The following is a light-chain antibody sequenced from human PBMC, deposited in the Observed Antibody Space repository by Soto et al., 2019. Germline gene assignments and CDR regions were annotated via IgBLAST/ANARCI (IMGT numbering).Light chain of an antibody. CDR1: SSNIGAGYD. V-gene: IGLV1-40*01. CDR2: GNN. CDR3: QSYDTSLSGSV. Sequence: QSVLTQPPSVSGAPGQRVTISCTGSSSNIGAGYDVHWYQQFPGTAPKLLIYGNNNRPSGVPDRFSGSKSGTSASLAITGLQAEDEADYYCQSYDTSLSGSVFGGGTTLTVL. J-gene: IGLJ2*01.